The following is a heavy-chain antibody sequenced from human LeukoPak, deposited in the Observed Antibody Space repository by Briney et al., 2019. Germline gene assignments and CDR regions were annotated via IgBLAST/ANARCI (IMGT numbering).Heavy chain of an antibody. J-gene: IGHJ6*03. CDR1: GGTFSSYT. CDR2: IIPIFGTA. Sequence: GASVKVSCKASGGTFSSYTISWVRQAPGQGLEWMGRIIPIFGTANYAQKFQGRVTITTDESTSTAYMELSSLRSEDTAGYYCAREGRRIAAAGGRWYYYYMDDWGKGTTVTLSS. D-gene: IGHD6-13*01. V-gene: IGHV1-69*05. CDR3: AREGRRIAAAGGRWYYYYMDD.